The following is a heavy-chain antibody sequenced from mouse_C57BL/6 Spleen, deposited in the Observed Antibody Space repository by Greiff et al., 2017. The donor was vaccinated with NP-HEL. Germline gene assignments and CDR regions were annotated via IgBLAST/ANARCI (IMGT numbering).Heavy chain of an antibody. J-gene: IGHJ2*01. CDR1: GYTFTDYN. CDR3: ARDYYGSSPDY. CDR2: INPNNGGT. Sequence: DVQLQESGPELVKPGASVKMSCKASGYTFTDYNMHWVKQSHGKSLEWIGYINPNNGGTSYNQKFKGKATLTVNKSSSTAYMELRSLTSEDSAVYYCARDYYGSSPDYWGQGTTLTVSS. V-gene: IGHV1-22*01. D-gene: IGHD1-1*01.